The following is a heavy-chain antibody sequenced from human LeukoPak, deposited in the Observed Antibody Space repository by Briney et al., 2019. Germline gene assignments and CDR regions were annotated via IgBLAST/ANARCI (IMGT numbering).Heavy chain of an antibody. V-gene: IGHV4-4*07. J-gene: IGHJ5*02. Sequence: SETLSLTCTVSGGSISSYYWSWIRQPAGKGLEWIGRIYTSGSTNYNPSLKSRVTISVDTSKNQISLNLTSVTAADAAVYYCARDLGYDGFDWAPWGQGTLVTVSS. D-gene: IGHD5-12*01. CDR1: GGSISSYY. CDR3: ARDLGYDGFDWAP. CDR2: IYTSGST.